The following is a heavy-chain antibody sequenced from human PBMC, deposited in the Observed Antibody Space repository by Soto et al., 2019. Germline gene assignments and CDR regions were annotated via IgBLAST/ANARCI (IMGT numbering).Heavy chain of an antibody. CDR2: IYYRGNT. CDR3: ARHRDTSSRYLLPDY. CDR1: WGYIVSRGHY. V-gene: IGHV4-39*01. D-gene: IGHD6-13*01. Sequence: SETPSGRSDVSWGYIVSRGHYWGWSREPPGKGLEWIGNIYYRGNTYYNPSLRSRVTISVDTSKNQFSLKVTSLTVADTAGYYCARHRDTSSRYLLPDYWGQGILVTVS. J-gene: IGHJ4*02.